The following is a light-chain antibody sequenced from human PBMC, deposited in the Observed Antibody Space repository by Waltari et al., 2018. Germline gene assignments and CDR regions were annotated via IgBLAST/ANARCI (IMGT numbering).Light chain of an antibody. CDR1: QSIGAS. V-gene: IGKV1-39*01. CDR3: QQSYSTVLT. Sequence: DIQITQSPSSLSASVGDRVTITCRASQSIGASLNWYQQKSGRPPKLLIYAASNLQTGVPSRFRGSGSGTDFSLTISNLQPEDLATYYCQQSYSTVLTFGEGTKVETK. J-gene: IGKJ4*01. CDR2: AAS.